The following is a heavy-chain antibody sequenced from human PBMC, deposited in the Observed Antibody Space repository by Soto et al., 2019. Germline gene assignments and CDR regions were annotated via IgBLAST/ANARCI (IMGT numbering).Heavy chain of an antibody. CDR2: IYSGGST. CDR3: ARDPPGTRSHGY. V-gene: IGHV3-53*01. Sequence: EVQLVESGGGLIQPGGSLRLSCAASGFTVSSNYMSWVREAPGKGLEWVSVIYSGGSTYYADSVKGRFTISRDNSKNTLYLQMNSLRAEDTAVYYCARDPPGTRSHGYWGQGTLVTVSS. J-gene: IGHJ4*02. D-gene: IGHD1-1*01. CDR1: GFTVSSNY.